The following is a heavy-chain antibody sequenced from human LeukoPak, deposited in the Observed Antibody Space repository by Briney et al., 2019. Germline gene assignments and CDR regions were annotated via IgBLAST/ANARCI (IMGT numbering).Heavy chain of an antibody. J-gene: IGHJ4*02. CDR2: IYYSGST. V-gene: IGHV4-39*07. CDR3: ARGGRLWLIDY. D-gene: IGHD4/OR15-4a*01. CDR1: GGSISSSSYY. Sequence: SETLSLTCTVSGGSISSSSYYWGWIRQPPGKGLEWIGSIYYSGSTYYNPSLKSRVTISVDTSKNQFSLKLTSVTAADTAVYYCARGGRLWLIDYWGQGTLVTVSS.